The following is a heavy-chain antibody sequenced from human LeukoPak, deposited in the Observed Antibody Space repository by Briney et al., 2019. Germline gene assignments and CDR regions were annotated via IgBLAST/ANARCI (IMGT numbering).Heavy chain of an antibody. CDR1: GGSFSGYY. CDR3: ARGRGDSSSWYSYYYYYMDV. J-gene: IGHJ6*03. V-gene: IGHV4-34*01. Sequence: SDTLSLTCAVHGGSFSGYYWSWIRQPPGKGLEWIGEINHSGSTNYNPSLKSRVTISVDTSKNQFSLKLSSVTAADTAVYYCARGRGDSSSWYSYYYYYMDVWGKGTTVTVSS. CDR2: INHSGST. D-gene: IGHD6-13*01.